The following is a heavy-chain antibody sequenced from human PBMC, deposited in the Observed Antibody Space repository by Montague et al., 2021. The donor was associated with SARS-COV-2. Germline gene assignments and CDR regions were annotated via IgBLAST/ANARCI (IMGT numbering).Heavy chain of an antibody. J-gene: IGHJ6*04. CDR2: IYHSGTT. V-gene: IGHV4-4*09. CDR3: ARVSSTALRGVIKTSGYYALDV. CDR1: GGSIRRSY. D-gene: IGHD3-10*01. Sequence: SETLSLTCSVSGGSIRRSYWTWIRQAPEKGLEWIGYIYHSGTTKYNPALQSRVTISVDTAKNQFSLNLTSVTAADTAVYYCARVSSTALRGVIKTSGYYALDVWGNGTTVRVSS.